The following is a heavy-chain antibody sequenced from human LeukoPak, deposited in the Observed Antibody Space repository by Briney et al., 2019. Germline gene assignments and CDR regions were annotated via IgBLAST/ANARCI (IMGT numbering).Heavy chain of an antibody. CDR1: GFTFSDYY. Sequence: GGSLRLSCAASGFTFSDYYMSWIRQAPGKGLEWVSYISSSGSTIYYADSVKGRFTISRDNAKNSLYLQMNSLRAEDTAVYYCTTVLYDILTGYQSPTWYYFDYWGQGTLVTVSS. V-gene: IGHV3-11*01. J-gene: IGHJ4*02. CDR2: ISSSGSTI. D-gene: IGHD3-9*01. CDR3: TTVLYDILTGYQSPTWYYFDY.